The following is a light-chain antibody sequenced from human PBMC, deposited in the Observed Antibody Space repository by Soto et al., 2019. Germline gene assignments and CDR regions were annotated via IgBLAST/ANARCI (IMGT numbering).Light chain of an antibody. CDR1: QSINRN. CDR3: QQYNNWPPYT. V-gene: IGKV3-15*01. CDR2: SAS. Sequence: EIVMTQSPATLSVSPGERATLSCRASQSINRNLAWYQQKPGHAPRLLIYSASLRATGIPARFSGSGSGTEFTLPISSLQSEDFAVYYCQQYNNWPPYTFGQGTKLEIK. J-gene: IGKJ2*01.